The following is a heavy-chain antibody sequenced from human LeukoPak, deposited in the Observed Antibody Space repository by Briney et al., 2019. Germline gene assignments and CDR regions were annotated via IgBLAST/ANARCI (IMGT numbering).Heavy chain of an antibody. V-gene: IGHV1-18*01. CDR3: AREKYYYGSGSHHLDY. J-gene: IGHJ4*02. CDR2: ISAYNGNT. Sequence: GASVKVSCKASGYTFTSYGISWVRQAPGQGLEWMGWISAYNGNTNYAQKLQGRVTMTTDTSTSTAYMELRSLRPDDTAVYYCAREKYYYGSGSHHLDYWGQGTLVTVSS. CDR1: GYTFTSYG. D-gene: IGHD3-10*01.